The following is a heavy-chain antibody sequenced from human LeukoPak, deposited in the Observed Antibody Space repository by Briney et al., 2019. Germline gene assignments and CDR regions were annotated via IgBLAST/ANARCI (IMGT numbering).Heavy chain of an antibody. Sequence: PSETLSLTCAVSGGSIIGYYWSWIRQPPGKGLEWIGYIYYSGSTNYNRSLKSRVTISVDTSNNQLSLRLTSVTAADTAVYYCARESGAFCPFGYWGQGTLVIVPP. CDR1: GGSIIGYY. CDR2: IYYSGST. CDR3: ARESGAFCPFGY. J-gene: IGHJ4*02. V-gene: IGHV4-59*01. D-gene: IGHD1-26*01.